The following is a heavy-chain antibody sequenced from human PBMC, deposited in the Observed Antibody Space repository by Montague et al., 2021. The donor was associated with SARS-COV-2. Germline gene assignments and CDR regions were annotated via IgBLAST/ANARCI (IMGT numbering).Heavy chain of an antibody. V-gene: IGHV3-48*03. D-gene: IGHD3-3*01. CDR2: ISSSGSTI. Sequence: SLRLSCAASGFTFSSYEMNWVRQAPGKGLEWVSYISSSGSTIYYADSVXGRFTISRDNAKNSLYLQMNSLRAEDTAVYYCARAEMYYDFWSGYPWTFYYFDYWGQGTLVTVSS. CDR3: ARAEMYYDFWSGYPWTFYYFDY. J-gene: IGHJ4*02. CDR1: GFTFSSYE.